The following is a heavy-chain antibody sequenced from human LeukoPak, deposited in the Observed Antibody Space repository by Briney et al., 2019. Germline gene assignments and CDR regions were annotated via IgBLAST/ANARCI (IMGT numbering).Heavy chain of an antibody. CDR1: GYTFTSHY. CDR3: ARDSSASSLADP. D-gene: IGHD2-2*01. Sequence: GASVKVSCKASGYTFTSHYIHWVRQAPGQGLEWMGIIHPSSGGATSAQKFQGRLTMTRDTSTSTVYMELSSLRSEDTAVYYCARDSSASSLADPWGQGTLVTVSS. J-gene: IGHJ5*02. CDR2: IHPSSGGA. V-gene: IGHV1-46*01.